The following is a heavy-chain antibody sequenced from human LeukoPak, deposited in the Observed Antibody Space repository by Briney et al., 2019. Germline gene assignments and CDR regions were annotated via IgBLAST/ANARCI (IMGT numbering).Heavy chain of an antibody. D-gene: IGHD5-24*01. CDR1: GLTVSSNY. CDR3: ASGSGDGYNYY. J-gene: IGHJ4*02. Sequence: PGGSLGLSCAASGLTVSSNYMSWVRQAPGKGLEWVSVIYSGGSTYYADSVKGRFTISRHNSKNTLYLQMNSLRAEDTAVYYCASGSGDGYNYYWGQGTLVTVS. V-gene: IGHV3-53*04. CDR2: IYSGGST.